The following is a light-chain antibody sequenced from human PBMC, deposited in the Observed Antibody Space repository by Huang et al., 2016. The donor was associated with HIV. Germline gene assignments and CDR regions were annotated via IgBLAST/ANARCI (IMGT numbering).Light chain of an antibody. V-gene: IGKV1-16*02. CDR2: DAS. CDR1: QDIRSN. CDR3: QQSNIFPLT. J-gene: IGKJ4*01. Sequence: DIQMTQSPSSRSASVGDRVTLTRRASQDIRSNLAWLQQIPGKAPMTLIYDASSLQTGVPSKFIGNGYGTDFTLTISSLQPEDFATYYCQQSNIFPLTFGGGTKVEIK.